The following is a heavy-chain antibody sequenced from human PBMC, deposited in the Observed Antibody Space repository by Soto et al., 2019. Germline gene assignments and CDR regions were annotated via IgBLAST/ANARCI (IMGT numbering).Heavy chain of an antibody. CDR1: GYSVSSNSAA. D-gene: IGHD5-18*01. J-gene: IGHJ4*02. CDR3: AGDSSYRNFDY. CDR2: TYYRSKWYN. Sequence: PSQVLSLTCAISGYSVSSNSAALNWIRQSPSRGLEWLGRTYYRSKWYNDYAASVKSRITSNPDTSKTQVSLQLTSVTPEDTGVYHCAGDSSYRNFDYWGQGTQVTVS. V-gene: IGHV6-1*01.